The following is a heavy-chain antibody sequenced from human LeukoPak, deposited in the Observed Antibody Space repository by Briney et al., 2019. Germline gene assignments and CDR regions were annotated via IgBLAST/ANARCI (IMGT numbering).Heavy chain of an antibody. D-gene: IGHD1-7*01. CDR1: GFTFSSYG. CDR3: AKDQNYPYYYYYMDV. CDR2: IWYDGSNK. J-gene: IGHJ6*03. Sequence: GGSLRLSCAASGFTFSSYGMHWVRQAPGKGLEWVAVIWYDGSNKYYADSVKGRFTISRDNSKNTLYLQMNSLRAEDTAVYYCAKDQNYPYYYYYMDVWGKGTTVTVSS. V-gene: IGHV3-33*06.